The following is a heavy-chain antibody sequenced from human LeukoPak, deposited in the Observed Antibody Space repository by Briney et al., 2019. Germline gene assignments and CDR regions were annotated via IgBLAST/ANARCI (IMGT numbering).Heavy chain of an antibody. V-gene: IGHV3-21*01. CDR3: ARGRYGDYYFDY. J-gene: IGHJ4*02. CDR1: GFTFADFA. Sequence: PGGSLRLSCVASGFTFADFAMNWVRQAPGKGLEWVSSISSSSSYIYYADSVKGRFTISRDNAKNSLYLQMNSLRAVDTAVYYCARGRYGDYYFDYWGQGTLVTVSS. D-gene: IGHD4-17*01. CDR2: ISSSSSYI.